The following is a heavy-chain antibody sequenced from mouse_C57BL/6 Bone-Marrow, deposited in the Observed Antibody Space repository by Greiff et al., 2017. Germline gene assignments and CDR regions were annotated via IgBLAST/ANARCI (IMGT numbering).Heavy chain of an antibody. J-gene: IGHJ4*01. D-gene: IGHD1-1*01. Sequence: EVKVEESGGGLVQPGGSLKLSCAASGFTFSDYYMYWVRQTPEKRLEWVAYISNGGGSTYYPDTVKGRFTISRDNAKNTLYLQMSRLKSEDTAMYYCARHAFITTVVATDFYAMDYWGQGTSVTVSS. CDR2: ISNGGGST. CDR1: GFTFSDYY. V-gene: IGHV5-12*01. CDR3: ARHAFITTVVATDFYAMDY.